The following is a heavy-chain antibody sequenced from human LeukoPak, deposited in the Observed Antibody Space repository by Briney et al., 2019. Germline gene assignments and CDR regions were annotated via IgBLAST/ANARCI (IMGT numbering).Heavy chain of an antibody. Sequence: PSETLSLACAVYGGSFSGYYWSWIRQPPGKGLEWIGEINHSGSTNYNPSLKSRVTISVDTSKNQFSLKLSSVTAADTAVYYCARGGRAARPVLDYWGQGTLVTVSS. J-gene: IGHJ4*02. CDR2: INHSGST. V-gene: IGHV4-34*01. CDR3: ARGGRAARPVLDY. CDR1: GGSFSGYY. D-gene: IGHD6-6*01.